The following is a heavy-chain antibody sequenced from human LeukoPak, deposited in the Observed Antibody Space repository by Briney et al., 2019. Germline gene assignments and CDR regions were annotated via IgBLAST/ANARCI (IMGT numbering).Heavy chain of an antibody. CDR3: ARDSYYYGSGSDY. J-gene: IGHJ4*02. CDR1: GGSISSYY. CDR2: IYYGGST. Sequence: PSETLSLTCTVSGGSISSYYWSWIRQPPGKGLEWIGYIYYGGSTNYNPSLKSRVTISVYTSKNQFSLKLSSVTAADTAVYYCARDSYYYGSGSDYWGQGTLVTVSS. V-gene: IGHV4-59*01. D-gene: IGHD3-10*01.